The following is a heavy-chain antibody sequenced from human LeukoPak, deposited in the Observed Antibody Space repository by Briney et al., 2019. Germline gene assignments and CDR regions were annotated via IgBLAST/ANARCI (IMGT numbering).Heavy chain of an antibody. D-gene: IGHD6-13*01. CDR3: ARSGSKNSSSWYDAFDI. Sequence: PGGSLVLSCTASVFPFQSYWMNWVRQAPGKGLELVANINADGSDKYFMDSVRGRFTISRDNAKNSLYLQMNSLRAEDTAVYYCARSGSKNSSSWYDAFDIWGQGTMVTVSS. CDR2: INADGSDK. CDR1: VFPFQSYW. J-gene: IGHJ3*02. V-gene: IGHV3-7*01.